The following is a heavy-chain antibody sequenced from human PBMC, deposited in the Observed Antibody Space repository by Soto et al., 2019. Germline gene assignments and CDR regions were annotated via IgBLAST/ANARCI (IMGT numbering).Heavy chain of an antibody. CDR2: ISGSGGST. D-gene: IGHD6-13*01. Sequence: PGGSLRLSCAASGFTFSSYAMSWVRQAPGKGLEWVSAISGSGGSTYYADSVKGRFTISRDNSKNTLYLQMNSLRAEDTAVYYCAKPEPGIAAAGNKYGMDVWGQGTTVTVSS. CDR1: GFTFSSYA. V-gene: IGHV3-23*01. CDR3: AKPEPGIAAAGNKYGMDV. J-gene: IGHJ6*02.